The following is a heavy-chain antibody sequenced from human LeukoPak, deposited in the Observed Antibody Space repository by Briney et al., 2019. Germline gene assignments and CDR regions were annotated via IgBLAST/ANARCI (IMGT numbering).Heavy chain of an antibody. CDR2: IYTSGST. V-gene: IGHV4-4*07. CDR1: GGSISSYY. J-gene: IGHJ3*02. CDR3: ARDATHYYDSSGYYYRGAFDI. D-gene: IGHD3-22*01. Sequence: PSETLSLTCTVSGGSISSYYWSWIRQPAGKGLEWIGRIYTSGSTNYNPSLKSRVTISVDTSKNQFSLKLSSVTAADTAVYYCARDATHYYDSSGYYYRGAFDIWGQGTMVTVSS.